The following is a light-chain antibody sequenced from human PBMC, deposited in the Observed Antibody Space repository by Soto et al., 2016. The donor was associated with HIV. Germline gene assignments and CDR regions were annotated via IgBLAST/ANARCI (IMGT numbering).Light chain of an antibody. CDR1: QGIDNS. Sequence: DIQMTQSPSSLSASVGDRVTITCRASQGIDNSLAWYQQKPGKAPNLLLYGASRLESGVPSRFSGSGSGTDYTLTISSLQPEDFATYYCQQYYSTPWTFGQGTKVEIK. V-gene: IGKV1-NL1*01. CDR2: GAS. CDR3: QQYYSTPWT. J-gene: IGKJ1*01.